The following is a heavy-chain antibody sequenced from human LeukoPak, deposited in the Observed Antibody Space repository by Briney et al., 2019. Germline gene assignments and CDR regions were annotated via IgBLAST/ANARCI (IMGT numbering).Heavy chain of an antibody. CDR2: INHSGST. D-gene: IGHD3-10*01. J-gene: IGHJ6*02. CDR1: GGSFSGYY. V-gene: IGHV4-34*01. CDR3: ARGRGVMDV. Sequence: KPSETLSLTCAVYGGSFSGYYWSWIRQPPGKGLEWIGEINHSGSTNYNPSLKSRVTISVDTSKNQFSLKLSSVTAADTAVYYCARGRGVMDVWGQGTTVTVSS.